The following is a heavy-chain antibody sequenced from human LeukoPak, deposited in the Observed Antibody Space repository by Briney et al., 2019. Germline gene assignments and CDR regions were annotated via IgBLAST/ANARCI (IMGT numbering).Heavy chain of an antibody. Sequence: GGSLRLSCVASGFSFTNYAMSWVRQAPARGPEWLSSMKGGGETFYADSVKGRFTISRDNSKNTLFLQMNSLRAEDTALYYCAKGLREYDFWSGYATWGQGTLVTVSS. V-gene: IGHV3-23*01. CDR2: MKGGGET. J-gene: IGHJ5*02. CDR3: AKGLREYDFWSGYAT. D-gene: IGHD3-3*01. CDR1: GFSFTNYA.